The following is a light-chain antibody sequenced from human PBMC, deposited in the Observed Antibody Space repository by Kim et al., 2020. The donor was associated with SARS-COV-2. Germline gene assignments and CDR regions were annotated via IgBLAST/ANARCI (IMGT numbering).Light chain of an antibody. J-gene: IGLJ3*02. CDR3: QAWDSSTWV. Sequence: LSPGQTASITCSGDKLGDKYACWYQQKPGQSPVLVIYQDSKRPSGIPERFSGSNSGNTATLTISGTQAMDEADYYCQAWDSSTWVFGGGTQLTVL. CDR2: QDS. V-gene: IGLV3-1*01. CDR1: KLGDKY.